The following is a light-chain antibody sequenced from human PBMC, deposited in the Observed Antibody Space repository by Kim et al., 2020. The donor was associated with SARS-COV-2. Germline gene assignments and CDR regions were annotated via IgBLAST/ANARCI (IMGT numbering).Light chain of an antibody. V-gene: IGKV3-20*01. Sequence: EIVLTQSPASLSLSPGERATLTCRASQSVTSSYVAWYQHKPGQAPRLLIYGAASRATGIPDRVSGSGSGTDFTLTISRLEPEDFAVYYCRQFGACPIIFGQGTQLEIK. CDR1: QSVTSSY. J-gene: IGKJ5*01. CDR3: RQFGACPII. CDR2: GAA.